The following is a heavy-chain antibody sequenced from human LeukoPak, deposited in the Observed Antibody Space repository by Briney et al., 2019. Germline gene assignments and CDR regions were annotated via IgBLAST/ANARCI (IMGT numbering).Heavy chain of an antibody. CDR3: ARDSEKYYYGSGSLWFDP. J-gene: IGHJ5*02. V-gene: IGHV3-53*01. CDR2: IYSGGST. D-gene: IGHD3-10*01. Sequence: PGGSLRLSCAASGFTVSSNYMSWVRQAPGKGLEWVSVIYSGGSTYYVDSVKGRFTISRDNSKNTLYLQMNSLRAEDTAVYYCARDSEKYYYGSGSLWFDPWGQGTLDTVSS. CDR1: GFTVSSNY.